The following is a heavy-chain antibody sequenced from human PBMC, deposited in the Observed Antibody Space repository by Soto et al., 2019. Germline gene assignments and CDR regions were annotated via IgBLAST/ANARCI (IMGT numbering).Heavy chain of an antibody. V-gene: IGHV1-69*01. D-gene: IGHD2-15*01. CDR3: ARTYFGGNAKRSYYYGMNV. CDR1: GGTFGSYA. Sequence: QVQLVQSGAEVKKPGSSVKVSCKASGGTFGSYAITWVRQAPRQGLEWMGGIIPLFNRTNYSQTFQGRVTITADGFPSTVYVELSSLRSEDTAVYFSARTYFGGNAKRSYYYGMNVWDQGTMVTVSS. CDR2: IIPLFNRT. J-gene: IGHJ6*02.